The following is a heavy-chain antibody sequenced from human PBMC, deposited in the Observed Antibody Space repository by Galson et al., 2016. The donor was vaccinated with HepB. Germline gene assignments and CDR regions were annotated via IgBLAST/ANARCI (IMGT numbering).Heavy chain of an antibody. CDR1: GFTLSSSA. CDR2: IGAYDGGT. D-gene: IGHD4-11*01. CDR3: ATGGDYDN. V-gene: IGHV3-23*01. Sequence: SLRLSCAVSGFTLSSSAMCWVRQAPGKGLEWVSAIGAYDGGTYYGDSVSGRFTISRDNSTNTLYLQMNSRRAEDTAIYYCATGGDYDNGGQGTLVTVPA. J-gene: IGHJ4*02.